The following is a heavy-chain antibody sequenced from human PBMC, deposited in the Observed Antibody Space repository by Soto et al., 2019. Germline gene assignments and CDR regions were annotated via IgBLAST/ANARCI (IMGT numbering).Heavy chain of an antibody. J-gene: IGHJ4*02. V-gene: IGHV4-59*08. CDR2: IYYSGSA. Sequence: SETLSLTCTISGGSISGFYWGWIRQPPGKGLEWIGNIYYSGSANYDPSLKTRVTISLNTSKNQFSLKLSSVTAADTAVYYCARLRNASGWFVRYWGQGTLVTVSS. D-gene: IGHD6-19*01. CDR3: ARLRNASGWFVRY. CDR1: GGSISGFY.